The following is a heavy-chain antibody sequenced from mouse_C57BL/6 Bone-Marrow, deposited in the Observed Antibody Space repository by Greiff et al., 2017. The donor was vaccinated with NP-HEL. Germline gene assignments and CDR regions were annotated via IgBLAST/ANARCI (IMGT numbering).Heavy chain of an antibody. V-gene: IGHV1-81*01. CDR3: ARLCYDNYGY. Sequence: QVQLQQSGAELARPGASVKLSCKASGYTFTSYGISWVKQRTGQGLEWIGEIYPRSGNTYYNEKFKGKATLTADKSSSTAYMKLRSLASEDSAVYYCARLCYDNYGYWGQGTTLTVSS. D-gene: IGHD2-1*01. CDR2: IYPRSGNT. J-gene: IGHJ2*01. CDR1: GYTFTSYG.